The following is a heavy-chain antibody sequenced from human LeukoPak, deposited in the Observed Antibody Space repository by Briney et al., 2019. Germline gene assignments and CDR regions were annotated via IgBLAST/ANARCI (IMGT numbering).Heavy chain of an antibody. CDR1: GFTFSNHA. CDR2: ITVNGGRT. Sequence: GGSLRLSCAASGFTFSNHAMSWARQAPGKGLEWVSAITVNGGRTDYADSVKGRFTISRDNSKNTLYLQMRSLRVDDTAFYYCMSKPILGGADYWGQGSLVTVSS. D-gene: IGHD1-26*01. V-gene: IGHV3-23*01. CDR3: MSKPILGGADY. J-gene: IGHJ4*02.